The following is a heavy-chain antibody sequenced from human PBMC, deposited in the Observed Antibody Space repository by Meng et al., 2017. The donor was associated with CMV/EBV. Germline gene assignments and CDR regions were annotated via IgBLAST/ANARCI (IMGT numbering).Heavy chain of an antibody. CDR1: GGTFSSYT. D-gene: IGHD1-7*01. Sequence: ASVKVSCKASGGTFSSYTISWVRQAPGQGLEWMGWISAYNGNTNYAQKLQGRVTMTTDTSTSTAYMELRSLRSDDTAVYYCARDRNWNYYEISANLDYWGQGTLVTVSS. V-gene: IGHV1-18*01. CDR3: ARDRNWNYYEISANLDY. CDR2: ISAYNGNT. J-gene: IGHJ4*02.